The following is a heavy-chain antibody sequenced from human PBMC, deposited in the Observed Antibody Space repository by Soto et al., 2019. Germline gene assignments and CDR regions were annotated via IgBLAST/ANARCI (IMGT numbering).Heavy chain of an antibody. CDR3: ARGARDYVWGSYSDY. V-gene: IGHV3-7*05. CDR2: IKQDGSEK. CDR1: GFTFSSYW. D-gene: IGHD3-16*01. J-gene: IGHJ4*02. Sequence: GGSLRLSCAASGFTFSSYWMSWVRQAPGKGLEWVANIKQDGSEKYYVDSVKGRFTISRDNAKNSLYLQMNSLRAEDTAVYYCARGARDYVWGSYSDYWGQGTLVTVSS.